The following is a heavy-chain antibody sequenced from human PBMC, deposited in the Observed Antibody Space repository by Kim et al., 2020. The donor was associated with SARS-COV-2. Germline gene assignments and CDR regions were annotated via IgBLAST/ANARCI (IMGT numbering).Heavy chain of an antibody. J-gene: IGHJ4*02. CDR3: ARDGGHRGDY. D-gene: IGHD3-16*01. V-gene: IGHV3-74*01. CDR2: SI. Sequence: SISNADPVKGRFTIARDNAKNTLYLQMNRLRDEDTDVYYCARDGGHRGDYWGQGTLVTVSS.